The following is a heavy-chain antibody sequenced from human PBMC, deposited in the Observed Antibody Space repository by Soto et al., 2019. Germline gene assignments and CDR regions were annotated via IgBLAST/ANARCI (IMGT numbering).Heavy chain of an antibody. CDR1: GYTLTSYY. CDR3: PRGISTTRYYYYNGMDV. J-gene: IGHJ6*02. CDR2: INPSGGIT. Sequence: ASVKVSCKASGYTLTSYYLHWVRQAPGQGPEWMGIINPSGGITNDAQKFQDRVTMTSDTSTSTVYMELSSLRSEDTAVYYCPRGISTTRYYYYNGMDVWGQGTTVTVSS. D-gene: IGHD1-26*01. V-gene: IGHV1-46*01.